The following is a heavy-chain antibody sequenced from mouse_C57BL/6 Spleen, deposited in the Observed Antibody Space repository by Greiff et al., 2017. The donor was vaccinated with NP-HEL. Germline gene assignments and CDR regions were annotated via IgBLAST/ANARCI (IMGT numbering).Heavy chain of an antibody. Sequence: VQLQQSGAELVKPGASVKISCKASGYAFSSYWMNWVKQRPGKGLEWIGQIYPGDGDTNYNGKFKGKATLTADKSSSTAYMQLSSLTSEDSAVYFCARGDLTTVNPDYWGQGTTLTVSS. D-gene: IGHD1-1*01. CDR1: GYAFSSYW. CDR3: ARGDLTTVNPDY. V-gene: IGHV1-80*01. CDR2: IYPGDGDT. J-gene: IGHJ2*01.